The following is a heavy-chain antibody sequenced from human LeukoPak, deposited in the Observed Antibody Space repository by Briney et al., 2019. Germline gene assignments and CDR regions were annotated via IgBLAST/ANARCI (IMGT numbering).Heavy chain of an antibody. Sequence: GGSLRLSCAASGFTFSSYSMNWVRQAPGKGLEWVSSISSSSSYIYYADSVKGRFTISRANAKNSLYLQMNSLRAEDTAVYYCVAGSGSNFDYWGQGTLVTVSS. J-gene: IGHJ4*02. CDR3: VAGSGSNFDY. CDR1: GFTFSSYS. CDR2: ISSSSSYI. D-gene: IGHD6-19*01. V-gene: IGHV3-21*01.